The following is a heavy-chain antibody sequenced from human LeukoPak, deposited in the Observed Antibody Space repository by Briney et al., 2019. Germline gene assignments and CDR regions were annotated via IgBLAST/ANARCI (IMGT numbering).Heavy chain of an antibody. J-gene: IGHJ4*02. CDR1: GFTFTNAW. V-gene: IGHV3-15*01. CDR3: TSGGDCSRTSCYTD. CDR2: IKSKADGGAT. Sequence: GGSLRLSCAASGFTFTNAWMSWVRQAPGKGLAWVGRIKSKADGGATDYAALVKVRFTISRDDSKNTLYLQMNSLKTEDTAVYYCTSGGDCSRTSCYTDWGQGTLVTVSS. D-gene: IGHD2-2*02.